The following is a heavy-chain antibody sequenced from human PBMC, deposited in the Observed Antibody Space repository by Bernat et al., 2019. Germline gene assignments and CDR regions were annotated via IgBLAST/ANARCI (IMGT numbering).Heavy chain of an antibody. J-gene: IGHJ4*02. V-gene: IGHV3-30*18. Sequence: QVQLVESGGGVVQPGRSLRLSCAASGFTFSSYGMHWVRQAPGKGLEWVAVISYDGSSKYFADSVKGRFTISRDYSQNTLYLQMNNLRPQDTAVYYCAKVGSLLEVADSFDVWGQGTLVTVSS. CDR1: GFTFSSYG. CDR2: ISYDGSSK. CDR3: AKVGSLLEVADSFDV. D-gene: IGHD6-19*01.